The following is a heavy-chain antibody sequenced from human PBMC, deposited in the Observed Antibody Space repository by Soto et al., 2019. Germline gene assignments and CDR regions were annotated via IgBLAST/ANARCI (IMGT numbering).Heavy chain of an antibody. CDR2: TYYRSKWYN. V-gene: IGHV6-1*01. J-gene: IGHJ4*02. Sequence: PSQTLSLTCAISGDGVSSNSAAWNWIRQSPSRGLEWLGRTYYRSKWYNEYAVSVKSRITIKPDTSKNQFSLQLNSVIPEDTAMYYCAGMQDGALAYWGQGSLVTSPQ. D-gene: IGHD1-26*01. CDR1: GDGVSSNSAA. CDR3: AGMQDGALAY.